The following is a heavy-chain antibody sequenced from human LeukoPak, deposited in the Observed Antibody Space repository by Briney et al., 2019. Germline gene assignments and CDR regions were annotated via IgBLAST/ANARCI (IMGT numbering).Heavy chain of an antibody. CDR1: GGSISSYY. CDR3: ARWAAAPLYYYYYYYMDV. D-gene: IGHD6-6*01. V-gene: IGHV4-4*09. CDR2: IYTSGST. J-gene: IGHJ6*03. Sequence: SETLSLTCTVSGGSISSYYWSWIRQPPGKGLEWIGYIYTSGSTNYNPSLKSRVTISVDTSKNQFSLKLSSVTAADTAVYYCARWAAAPLYYYYYYYMDVWGKGTTVTVSS.